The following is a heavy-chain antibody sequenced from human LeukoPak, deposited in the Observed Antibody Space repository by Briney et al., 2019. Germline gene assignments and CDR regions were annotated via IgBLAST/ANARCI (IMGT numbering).Heavy chain of an antibody. CDR1: GFTFSNYG. J-gene: IGHJ4*02. Sequence: GGSLRLSCAASGFTFSNYGMHWVRQAPGKGLEWVSSISSTSSYIHYADSVKGRFTISRDNAKNSLYLQMNSLRAEDTAVYYCVRAPFGRGYFDYWGQGTLVTVSS. CDR3: VRAPFGRGYFDY. V-gene: IGHV3-21*01. CDR2: ISSTSSYI. D-gene: IGHD3-16*01.